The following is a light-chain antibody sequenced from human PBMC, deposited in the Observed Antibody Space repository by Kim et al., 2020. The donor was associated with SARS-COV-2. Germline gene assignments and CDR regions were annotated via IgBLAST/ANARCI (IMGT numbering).Light chain of an antibody. CDR1: SSDVGGYNY. J-gene: IGLJ3*02. CDR3: SSYTSSSRV. Sequence: QSALTQPASVSGSPGQSITISCTGTSSDVGGYNYVSWYQQHPGKAPKLMIYDVSKRPSGVSNRFSGSKSGNTASLTISGLQAEDEADYYCSSYTSSSRVFGGGTQRTV. CDR2: DVS. V-gene: IGLV2-14*01.